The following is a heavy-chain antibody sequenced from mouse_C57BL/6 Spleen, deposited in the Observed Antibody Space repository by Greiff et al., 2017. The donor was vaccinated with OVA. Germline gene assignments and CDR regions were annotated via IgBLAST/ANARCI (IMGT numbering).Heavy chain of an antibody. CDR2: ISDGGSYT. J-gene: IGHJ3*01. CDR3: ARGGDSSGSWFAY. V-gene: IGHV5-4*01. Sequence: EVHLVESGGGLVKPGGSLNLSCAASGFTFSSYAMSWVRQTPEKRLEWVATISDGGSYTYYPDNVKGRFTISRDNAKNNLYLQMSHLKSEDTAMYYGARGGDSSGSWFAYWGQGTLVTVSA. D-gene: IGHD3-2*02. CDR1: GFTFSSYA.